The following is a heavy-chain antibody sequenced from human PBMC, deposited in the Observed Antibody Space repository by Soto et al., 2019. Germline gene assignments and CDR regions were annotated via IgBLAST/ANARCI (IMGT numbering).Heavy chain of an antibody. V-gene: IGHV3-21*01. Sequence: GGSLRLSCAASGFTFSSYSMNWVRQAPGKGLEWVSSISSSSSYIYYADSVKGRFTIPRDNAKNSLYLQMNSLRAEDTAVYYCASWTYYYDSSGYNWGQGTLVTVSS. D-gene: IGHD3-22*01. CDR3: ASWTYYYDSSGYN. CDR1: GFTFSSYS. CDR2: ISSSSSYI. J-gene: IGHJ4*02.